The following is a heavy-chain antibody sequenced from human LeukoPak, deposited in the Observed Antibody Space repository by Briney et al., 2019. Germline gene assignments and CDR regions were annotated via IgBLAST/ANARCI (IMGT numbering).Heavy chain of an antibody. CDR3: VRDTAYAFDM. D-gene: IGHD2-21*02. CDR1: GFTFSTYA. J-gene: IGHJ3*02. V-gene: IGHV3-23*01. CDR2: INNSGGST. Sequence: GGSLRLSCAASGFTFSTYAMSWVRQAPGKGLEWVSAINNSGGSTYYADSVKGRFTMSRDNAKNSLYLQMNSLRAEDTAVYYCVRDTAYAFDMWGQGTMVTVSS.